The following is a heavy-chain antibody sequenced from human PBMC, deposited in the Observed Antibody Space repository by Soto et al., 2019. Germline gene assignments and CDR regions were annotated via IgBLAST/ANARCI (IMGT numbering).Heavy chain of an antibody. D-gene: IGHD3-22*01. CDR2: IIPIFGTA. J-gene: IGHJ3*02. CDR3: ASLPLPHYYGSSGYYYVWGAFDI. CDR1: GGTFSSYA. Sequence: QVQLVQSGAEVKKPGSSVKVSCKASGGTFSSYAISWVRQAPGQGLEWMGGIIPIFGTANYAQKFQGRVTITADKSTSTAYMELSSLRSEDTAVYYCASLPLPHYYGSSGYYYVWGAFDIWGQGTMVTVS. V-gene: IGHV1-69*06.